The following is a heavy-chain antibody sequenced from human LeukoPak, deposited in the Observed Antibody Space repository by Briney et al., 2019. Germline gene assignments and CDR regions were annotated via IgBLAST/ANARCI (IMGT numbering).Heavy chain of an antibody. D-gene: IGHD2-15*01. Sequence: PGGTLRLSCAASGFTFSSYGMSWVRQAPGKGLEWVSAISGSGGSTYYADSVKGRFTISRDNSKNTLYLQMNSLRAEDTAVYYCAKGTDIVVVVAATDYWGQGTLVTVSS. CDR3: AKGTDIVVVVAATDY. V-gene: IGHV3-23*01. J-gene: IGHJ4*02. CDR2: ISGSGGST. CDR1: GFTFSSYG.